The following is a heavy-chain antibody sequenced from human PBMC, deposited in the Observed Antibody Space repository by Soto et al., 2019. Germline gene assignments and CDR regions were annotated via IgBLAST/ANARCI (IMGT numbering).Heavy chain of an antibody. CDR3: ARGPPSYSNYAWFDP. J-gene: IGHJ5*02. Sequence: EVQLVESGGGLVQPGGSLRLSCAASGFTFSSYSMNWVRQAPGKGLEWVSYISSSSSYIYYADSVKGRFTISRDNAKNSLYLQMNSLRAEDTAVYYCARGPPSYSNYAWFDPWGQGTLVTVSS. V-gene: IGHV3-21*05. D-gene: IGHD4-4*01. CDR2: ISSSSSYI. CDR1: GFTFSSYS.